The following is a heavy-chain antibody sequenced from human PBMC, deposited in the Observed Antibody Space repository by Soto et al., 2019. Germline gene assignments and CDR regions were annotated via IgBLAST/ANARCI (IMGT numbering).Heavy chain of an antibody. CDR2: ISGSGLKK. D-gene: IGHD1-26*01. Sequence: GGSLRLSCAASGFIFENFGMSWVRQAPGKGLEWISSISGSGLKKSYAYSVKGRFTISRDNSKSTVYLELNNLSAEDTAVYHCAKNQGVELVPLATVDWFDPWGQGSVVTVSS. J-gene: IGHJ5*02. CDR3: AKNQGVELVPLATVDWFDP. V-gene: IGHV3-23*01. CDR1: GFIFENFG.